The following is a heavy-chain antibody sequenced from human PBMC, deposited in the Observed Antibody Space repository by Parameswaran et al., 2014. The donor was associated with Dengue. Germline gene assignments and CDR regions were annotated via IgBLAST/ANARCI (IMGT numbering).Heavy chain of an antibody. CDR2: ISAYNGNT. CDR3: ARGGSGYDSYYYYGMDV. J-gene: IGHJ6*02. Sequence: ASVKVSCKASGYTFTSYGISWVRQAPGQGLEWMGWISAYNGNTNYAQKLQGRVTMTTDTSTSIAYMELRSLRSDDTAVYYCARGGSGYDSYYYYGMDVWGQGTTVTVSS. V-gene: IGHV1-18*01. CDR1: GYTFTSYG. D-gene: IGHD5-12*01.